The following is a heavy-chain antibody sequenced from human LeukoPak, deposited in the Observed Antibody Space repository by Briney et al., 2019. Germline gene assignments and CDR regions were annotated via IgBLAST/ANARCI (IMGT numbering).Heavy chain of an antibody. CDR2: INHSGST. D-gene: IGHD3-10*01. CDR1: GGSFSGYY. J-gene: IGHJ5*02. Sequence: SETLSLTCAVHGGSFSGYYWSWIRQPPGKGLEWIGEINHSGSTNYNPSLKSRVTISVDTSKNQFSLKLSSVTAADTAVYYCSRSMVRGVIIKDLNWFDPWGQGTLVTVSS. CDR3: SRSMVRGVIIKDLNWFDP. V-gene: IGHV4-34*01.